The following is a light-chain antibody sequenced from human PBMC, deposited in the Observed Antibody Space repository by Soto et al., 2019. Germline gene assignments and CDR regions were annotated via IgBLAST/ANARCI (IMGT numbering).Light chain of an antibody. J-gene: IGKJ1*01. Sequence: EIVPTQSPGTLSLSPGERATLSCRASQSVASRNLAWYQQKSGQAPRLLIYGASSRAIHTPDRFSGSGSGTDFTLTISGLEPEDFAVYYCQHFGNSLWTFGQGTKVDIK. CDR2: GAS. V-gene: IGKV3-20*01. CDR1: QSVASRN. CDR3: QHFGNSLWT.